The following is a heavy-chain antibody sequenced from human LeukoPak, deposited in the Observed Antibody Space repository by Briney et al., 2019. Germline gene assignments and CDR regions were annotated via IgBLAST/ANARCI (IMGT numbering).Heavy chain of an antibody. CDR2: IIPIFGTA. D-gene: IGHD5-24*01. J-gene: IGHJ4*02. CDR1: GGTFSSYA. CDR3: ARDGPRGYYFDY. V-gene: IGHV1-69*13. Sequence: GASVKVSCKASGGTFSSYAISWVRQAPGQGLEWMGGIIPIFGTANYAQKFQGRVTITADESTSKAYMELSSLRSEDTAVYYCARDGPRGYYFDYWGQGTLVTVSS.